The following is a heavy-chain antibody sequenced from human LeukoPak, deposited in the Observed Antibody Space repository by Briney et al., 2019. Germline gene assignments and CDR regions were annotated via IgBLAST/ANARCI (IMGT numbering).Heavy chain of an antibody. CDR1: GGSISSSSYY. J-gene: IGHJ4*02. D-gene: IGHD3-16*02. CDR2: IYYSGST. V-gene: IGHV4-39*01. Sequence: KPSETLSLTCTVSGGSISSSSYYWGWIRQPPGKGLEWIGSIYYSGSTYYNPSLKSRVTISVDTSKNQFSLKLSSVTAADTAVYYCARLGSGPYDYVWGSYHPYYFDYWGQGTLVTVSS. CDR3: ARLGSGPYDYVWGSYHPYYFDY.